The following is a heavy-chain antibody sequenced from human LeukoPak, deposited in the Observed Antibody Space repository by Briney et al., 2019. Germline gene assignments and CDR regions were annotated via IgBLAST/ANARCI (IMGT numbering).Heavy chain of an antibody. CDR2: ISSSSSTI. V-gene: IGHV3-48*04. CDR1: GFTFSSYS. CDR3: ARPNITMVRGVTPPVEF. Sequence: PGGSLRLSCAASGFTFSSYSMNWVRQAPGKGLEWVSYISSSSSTIYYADSVKGRFTISRDNAKNSLYLQMNSLRAEDTAVYYCARPNITMVRGVTPPVEFWGQGTLVTVSS. J-gene: IGHJ4*02. D-gene: IGHD3-10*01.